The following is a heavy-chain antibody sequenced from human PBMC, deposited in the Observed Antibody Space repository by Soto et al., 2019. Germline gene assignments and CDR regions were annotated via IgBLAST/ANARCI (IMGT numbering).Heavy chain of an antibody. CDR2: ISYDGSNK. CDR1: GFTFSNYG. CDR3: AKVGFSGSSTYYYYYGMDV. Sequence: QVQVVESGGGVVQPGRSLRLSCAASGFTFSNYGMHWVRQAPGKGLEWVAVISYDGSNKYHADSVKGRFTISRDNSKNTLYLQMTSRRAEDTAVYYCAKVGFSGSSTYYYYYGMDVWGQGTTVTVSS. D-gene: IGHD1-26*01. V-gene: IGHV3-30*18. J-gene: IGHJ6*02.